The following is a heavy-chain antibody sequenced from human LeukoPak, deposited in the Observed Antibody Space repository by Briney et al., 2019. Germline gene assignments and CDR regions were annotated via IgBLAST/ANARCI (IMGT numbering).Heavy chain of an antibody. J-gene: IGHJ4*02. V-gene: IGHV3-23*01. D-gene: IGHD6-19*01. Sequence: PGGSLRLSCAASGFTFSSYAMSWVRQAPGKGLEWVSSISGSDGDIYYADSVKGRFTISRDKSKNTLFLQMNSLRAEDTALYYCAKGRSGWSPFDYWGQGTLVTVSS. CDR2: ISGSDGDI. CDR1: GFTFSSYA. CDR3: AKGRSGWSPFDY.